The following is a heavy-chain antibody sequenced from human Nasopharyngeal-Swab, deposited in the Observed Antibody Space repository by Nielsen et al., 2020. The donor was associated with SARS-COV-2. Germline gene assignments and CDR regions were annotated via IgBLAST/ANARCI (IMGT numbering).Heavy chain of an antibody. CDR1: GSTFTSYW. D-gene: IGHD6-19*01. CDR3: VAGGTSGWRTWGY. CDR2: IYPGDSDT. V-gene: IGHV5-51*01. Sequence: GESLKISCKTSGSTFTSYWIAWVRQMPGKGLEWMGSIYPGDSDTRYSPSFEGQVTISADKTITTAYLQGSSLKDSDTAMYYCVAGGTSGWRTWGYWGQGTLVTVSS. J-gene: IGHJ4*02.